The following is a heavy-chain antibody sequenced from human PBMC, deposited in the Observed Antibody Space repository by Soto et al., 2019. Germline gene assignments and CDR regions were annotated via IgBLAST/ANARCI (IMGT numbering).Heavy chain of an antibody. CDR2: MNPNSGNS. Sequence: QVQLVQSGAEVKKPGASVKVSCKASGYTFTSYDINWVRQAPGQGLEWMGWMNPNSGNSGYAQKFQGRVTMTRNTSISTAYMELSSLRSEDTAVYYCARAAPYSYGYGYWGQGTLVTVSS. CDR3: ARAAPYSYGYGY. CDR1: GYTFTSYD. J-gene: IGHJ4*02. D-gene: IGHD5-18*01. V-gene: IGHV1-8*01.